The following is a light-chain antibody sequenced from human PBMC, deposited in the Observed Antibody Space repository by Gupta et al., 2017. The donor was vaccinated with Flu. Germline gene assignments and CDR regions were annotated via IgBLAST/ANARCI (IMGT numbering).Light chain of an antibody. J-gene: IGKJ3*01. CDR3: QHEDSYPST. Sequence: AIRMTQSPSSFSASTGDRVTITCRASQGISSYLAWYQQKPGKAPKLLIYAASTLQSGVPSRFSGSGSGTDFTLTISCLQSEDFATYYCQHEDSYPSTFGHGTKVDIK. V-gene: IGKV1-8*01. CDR2: AAS. CDR1: QGISSY.